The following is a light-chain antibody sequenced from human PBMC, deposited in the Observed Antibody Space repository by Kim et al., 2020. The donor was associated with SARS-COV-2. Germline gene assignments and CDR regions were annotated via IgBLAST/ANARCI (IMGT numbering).Light chain of an antibody. CDR3: MQPLQRGLS. CDR2: WGS. Sequence: DIVMTQSPLSLPVTPGEAASMSCRSSQSPMGSDGNKYVDWLLQKPGQSPQLLIYWGSNRASGVPDRFSGSGSGTDFTLKISRVGAGGVGIYFCMQPLQRGLSFGGGTKVDSK. J-gene: IGKJ4*01. CDR1: QSPMGSDGNKY. V-gene: IGKV2-28*01.